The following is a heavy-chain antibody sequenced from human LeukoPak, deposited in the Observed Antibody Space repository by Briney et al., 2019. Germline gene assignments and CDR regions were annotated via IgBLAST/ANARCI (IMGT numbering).Heavy chain of an antibody. CDR1: GDSMTSSNHY. J-gene: IGHJ6*02. CDR2: IYYGGST. V-gene: IGHV4-39*01. D-gene: IGHD2-15*01. CDR3: ARRSHCTGGSCYPV. Sequence: SETLSLTCTASGDSMTSSNHYWVWIRQPPGKGLEWIGSIYYGGSTYYNPSLKSRVTISQDTSKNQFSLKVSSVTAADTAVYHCARRSHCTGGSCYPVWGQGTTVTVSS.